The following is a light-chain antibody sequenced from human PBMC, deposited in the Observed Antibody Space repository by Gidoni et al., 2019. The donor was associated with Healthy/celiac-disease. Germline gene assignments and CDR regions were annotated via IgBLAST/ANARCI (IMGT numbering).Light chain of an antibody. Sequence: EIVMTQSPATLAVSPGERATLSCRASQSVSSNFAWYQQKPGQAPRLLIYGASTRATGIPARFSGSGSGTEFTLTISSLQSEDCAVYYCQQYNNWPPITFGQGTRLEIK. J-gene: IGKJ5*01. CDR3: QQYNNWPPIT. CDR1: QSVSSN. V-gene: IGKV3-15*01. CDR2: GAS.